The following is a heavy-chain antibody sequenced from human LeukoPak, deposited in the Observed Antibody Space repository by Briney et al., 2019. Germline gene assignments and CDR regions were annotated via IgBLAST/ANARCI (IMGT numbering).Heavy chain of an antibody. V-gene: IGHV4-38-2*02. J-gene: IGHJ4*02. CDR2: ISHSGSS. D-gene: IGHD3-22*01. Sequence: SGTLSLTCAVSGYSLSSGYFWAWIRQPPGKGLEWIGSISHSGSSYSKPSLKRRVIISVDTSNNQFSLKLTSVTAADTATYYCARDGYYYDGSFEYWGQGIRVAVSS. CDR1: GYSLSSGYF. CDR3: ARDGYYYDGSFEY.